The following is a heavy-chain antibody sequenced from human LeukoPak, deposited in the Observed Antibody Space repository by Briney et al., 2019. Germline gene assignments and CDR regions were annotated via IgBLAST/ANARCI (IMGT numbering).Heavy chain of an antibody. CDR2: ISSSGSTI. CDR1: GFTFSDYY. Sequence: GGSLGLSCAASGFTFSDYYMSWIRQAPGKGLEWVSYISSSGSTIYYADSVKGRFTISRDNAKNSLYLQMNSLRAEDTAVYYCAREAEIVGATSRYYYYYMDVWGKGTTVTVSS. V-gene: IGHV3-11*01. CDR3: AREAEIVGATSRYYYYYMDV. J-gene: IGHJ6*03. D-gene: IGHD1-26*01.